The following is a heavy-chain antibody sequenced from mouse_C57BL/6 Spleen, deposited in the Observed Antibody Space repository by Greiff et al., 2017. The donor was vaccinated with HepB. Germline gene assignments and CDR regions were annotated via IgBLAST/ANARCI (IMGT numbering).Heavy chain of an antibody. D-gene: IGHD1-1*01. CDR3: ARLSSYDAMDY. Sequence: VKLLESGPELVKPGASVKLSCKASGYTFTSYDINWVKQRPGQGLEWIGWIYPRDGSTKYNEKFKGKTTLTVDTSSSTAYMELHSLTSEDSAVYFCARLSSYDAMDYWGQGTSVTVSS. J-gene: IGHJ4*01. V-gene: IGHV1-85*01. CDR2: IYPRDGST. CDR1: GYTFTSYD.